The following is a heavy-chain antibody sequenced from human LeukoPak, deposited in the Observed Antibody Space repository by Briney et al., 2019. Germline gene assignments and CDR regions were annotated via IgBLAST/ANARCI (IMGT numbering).Heavy chain of an antibody. CDR3: ARGRPYFDY. CDR2: IHYSGGA. Sequence: SETLSLTCAVSGGSVTTYHWTWIRQPPGKGLEWIGHIHYSGGADYNPSLKSRVSMSLDTSKNQLSLKLSSVTAADTAVYYCARGRPYFDYWGQGTLVTVSS. CDR1: GGSVTTYH. V-gene: IGHV4-59*08. J-gene: IGHJ4*02.